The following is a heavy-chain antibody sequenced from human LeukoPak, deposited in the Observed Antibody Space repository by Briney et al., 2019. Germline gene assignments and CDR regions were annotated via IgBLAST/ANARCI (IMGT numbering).Heavy chain of an antibody. CDR2: IYYSGST. J-gene: IGHJ5*02. V-gene: IGHV4-59*01. CDR3: ARSHDFWSPNWFDP. Sequence: SETLSLTCTVSGGSISSYYWSWIRQPPGKGLEWIGYIYYSGSTNYNPSLKSRVTISVDTSKNQFSLKLSSVTAADTAVYYCARSHDFWSPNWFDPWGQGALVTVSS. D-gene: IGHD3-3*01. CDR1: GGSISSYY.